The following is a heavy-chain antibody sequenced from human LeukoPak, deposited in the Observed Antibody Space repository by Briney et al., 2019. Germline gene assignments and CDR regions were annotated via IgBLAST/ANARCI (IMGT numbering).Heavy chain of an antibody. CDR1: GGSLSGYY. Sequence: PSETLSLTCAVYGGSLSGYYWSWIRQAPGKGLEWIGEMNHSGRTNYSPSLKSRGTISVDMSKNQLSLKLNSVSAADTAVYYCARSQITILGVVTRNWLDPWGQGTLVAVSS. CDR2: MNHSGRT. D-gene: IGHD3-3*01. J-gene: IGHJ5*02. CDR3: ARSQITILGVVTRNWLDP. V-gene: IGHV4-34*01.